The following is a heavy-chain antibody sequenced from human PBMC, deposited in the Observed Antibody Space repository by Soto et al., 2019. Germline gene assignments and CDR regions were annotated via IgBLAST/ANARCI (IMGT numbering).Heavy chain of an antibody. CDR1: GFTFSSYG. CDR3: ARAGRDYYDSSGYHPFDY. J-gene: IGHJ4*02. CDR2: IWYDGSNK. V-gene: IGHV3-33*01. D-gene: IGHD3-22*01. Sequence: PGGSLRLSCAASGFTFSSYGMHWVRQAPGKGLEWVAVIWYDGSNKYYADSVKGRFTISRDNSKNTLYLQMNSLRAEDTAVYYCARAGRDYYDSSGYHPFDYWGQGTLVTV.